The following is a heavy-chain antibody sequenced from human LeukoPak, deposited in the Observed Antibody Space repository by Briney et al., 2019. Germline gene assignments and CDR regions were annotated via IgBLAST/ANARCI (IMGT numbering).Heavy chain of an antibody. Sequence: GGSLRLSCAASGFTFSSYWMHWVRQAPGKGLVWVSRIDSDGSNTDYADSVKGRFTISRDNSQNTLYLQMNSLRAEDTAVYYCARDYADYVGYFFFDYWGQGTLVTVSS. CDR2: IDSDGSNT. CDR1: GFTFSSYW. J-gene: IGHJ4*02. CDR3: ARDYADYVGYFFFDY. V-gene: IGHV3-74*01. D-gene: IGHD4-17*01.